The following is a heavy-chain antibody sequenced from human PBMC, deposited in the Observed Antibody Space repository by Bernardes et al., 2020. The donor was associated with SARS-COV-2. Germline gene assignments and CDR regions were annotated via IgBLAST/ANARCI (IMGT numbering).Heavy chain of an antibody. CDR1: GYTFTGYY. Sequence: ASVKVSCKASGYTFTGYYMHWVRQAPGQGLEWMGWINPNSGGTNYAQKFQGRVTMTRDTSISTAYMELSRLRSDDTAVYYCARADFWSGYYPTDWFDPWGQGTLVTVSS. V-gene: IGHV1-2*02. D-gene: IGHD3-3*01. J-gene: IGHJ5*02. CDR2: INPNSGGT. CDR3: ARADFWSGYYPTDWFDP.